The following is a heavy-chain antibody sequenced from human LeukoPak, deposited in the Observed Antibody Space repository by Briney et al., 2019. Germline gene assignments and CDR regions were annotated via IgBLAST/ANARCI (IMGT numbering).Heavy chain of an antibody. CDR2: ISSSSIYI. V-gene: IGHV3-11*05. Sequence: GGSLRLSCAASGFTFSDYYMSWIRQAPGKGLEWGSSISSSSIYIYYADSVKGRFTISRDNAKKSLYLQMNSLRAEDTAVYYCARVAAADTAMMNFDHWGQGTLVTVSS. J-gene: IGHJ4*02. D-gene: IGHD5-18*01. CDR3: ARVAAADTAMMNFDH. CDR1: GFTFSDYY.